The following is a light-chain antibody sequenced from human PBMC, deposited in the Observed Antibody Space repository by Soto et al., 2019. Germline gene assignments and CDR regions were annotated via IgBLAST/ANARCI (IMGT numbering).Light chain of an antibody. CDR3: QQYDNLHLT. V-gene: IGKV1-33*01. CDR2: DAS. CDR1: HDISNY. J-gene: IGKJ4*01. Sequence: DIQMIQSPSSLSASVGDRVTITCQASHDISNYLNWYQQKPGKAPKLLIYDASNLETGVPSRFSGSGSGTDFTFTISSLQPEDIATYYCQQYDNLHLTFGGGTKVEIK.